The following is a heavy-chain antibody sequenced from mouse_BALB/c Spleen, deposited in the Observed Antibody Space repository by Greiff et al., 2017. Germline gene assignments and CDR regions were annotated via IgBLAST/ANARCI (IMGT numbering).Heavy chain of an antibody. CDR2: ISSGGSYT. J-gene: IGHJ4*01. CDR1: GFTFSSYT. Sequence: EVHLVESGGGLVKPGGSLKLSCAASGFTFSSYTMSWVRQTPEKRLEWVATISSGGSYTYYPDSVKGRFTISRDNAKNTLYLQMSSLKSEDTAMYYCTREATVVATEAMDYWGQGTSVTVSS. CDR3: TREATVVATEAMDY. D-gene: IGHD1-1*01. V-gene: IGHV5-6-4*01.